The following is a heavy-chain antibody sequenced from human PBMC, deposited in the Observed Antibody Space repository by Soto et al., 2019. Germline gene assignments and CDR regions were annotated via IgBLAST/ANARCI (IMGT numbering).Heavy chain of an antibody. D-gene: IGHD3-10*01. CDR2: LSGSGGTT. V-gene: IGHV3-23*01. CDR1: GFTFSTYA. Sequence: EVQLLESGGGLVQPGGSLRLSCLTSGFTFSTYAMNWVRQAPGKGLEWVSGLSGSGGTTYYADSVRGRFTISRDNSKNTLFLQMNSLRAEDTALYYCAKQRADYGSGSDTYYFDFWGQGTLVTVSS. J-gene: IGHJ4*02. CDR3: AKQRADYGSGSDTYYFDF.